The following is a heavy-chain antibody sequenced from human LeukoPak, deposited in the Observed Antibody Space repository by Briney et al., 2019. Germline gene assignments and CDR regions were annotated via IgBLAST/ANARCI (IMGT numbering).Heavy chain of an antibody. V-gene: IGHV3-53*01. Sequence: GGSLRLSCAASGFTVSGNYMSWVRQAPGKGLEWVSVIYSSGSTYYADSVKGRFTISRDNSKNTLYLQTNSLRAEDTAVYYCAKGTETGYPFCWGQGTLVTVSS. J-gene: IGHJ4*02. CDR1: GFTVSGNY. D-gene: IGHD3-9*01. CDR2: IYSSGST. CDR3: AKGTETGYPFC.